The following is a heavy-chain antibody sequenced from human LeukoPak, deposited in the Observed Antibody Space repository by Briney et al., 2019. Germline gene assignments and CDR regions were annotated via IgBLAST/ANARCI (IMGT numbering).Heavy chain of an antibody. CDR1: GYTFTGYY. CDR2: INPNSGGT. Sequence: ASVTVSCKASGYTFTGYYMHWARQAPGQGLEWMGWINPNSGGTNYAQKFQGRVTMTRDTSTSTVYTELSSLRSEDTAVYYCARVVRDGVGSYHFDNWGQGTLVTVSS. D-gene: IGHD3-10*01. CDR3: ARVVRDGVGSYHFDN. J-gene: IGHJ4*02. V-gene: IGHV1-2*02.